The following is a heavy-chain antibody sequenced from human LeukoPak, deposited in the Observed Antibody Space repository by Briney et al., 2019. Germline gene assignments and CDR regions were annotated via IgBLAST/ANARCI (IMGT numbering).Heavy chain of an antibody. Sequence: GGSLRLSCAASGFTFSGYSMNWVRQAPGKWLEWVSYITSSSSAIYYADSVKGRFTISRDNAKNSLYLQMNSLRAEDTAVYYCARVRGSYYFDYWGQGTLVTVSS. CDR1: GFTFSGYS. V-gene: IGHV3-48*01. CDR3: ARVRGSYYFDY. D-gene: IGHD1-26*01. CDR2: ITSSSSAI. J-gene: IGHJ4*02.